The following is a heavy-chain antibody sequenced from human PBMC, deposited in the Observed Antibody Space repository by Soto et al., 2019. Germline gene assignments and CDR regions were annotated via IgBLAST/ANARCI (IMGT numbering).Heavy chain of an antibody. Sequence: ASVKVSCKASCYTFTSYGISWVRQAPGQGLEWMGWISAYNGNTNYAQKLQGRVTMTTDTSTSTAYMELRSLRSDDTAVYYCARGAKYCTNGVCYGSYYYYYYGMDVWGQGTTVTVSS. CDR2: ISAYNGNT. J-gene: IGHJ6*02. CDR3: ARGAKYCTNGVCYGSYYYYYYGMDV. V-gene: IGHV1-18*04. CDR1: CYTFTSYG. D-gene: IGHD2-8*01.